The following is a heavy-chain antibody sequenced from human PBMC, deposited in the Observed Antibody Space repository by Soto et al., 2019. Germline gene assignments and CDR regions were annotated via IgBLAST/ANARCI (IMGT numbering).Heavy chain of an antibody. CDR3: ARGNDRPFDY. V-gene: IGHV3-30-3*01. D-gene: IGHD2-8*01. J-gene: IGHJ4*02. CDR1: GFTFSSYA. Sequence: GGSLRLSCAASGFTFSSYAMHWVRQAPGKGLEWVAVISYDGGNKYYADSVKGRFTISRDNSKNTLYLQMNSLRAEDTAVYYCARGNDRPFDYWGQGTLVTVSS. CDR2: ISYDGGNK.